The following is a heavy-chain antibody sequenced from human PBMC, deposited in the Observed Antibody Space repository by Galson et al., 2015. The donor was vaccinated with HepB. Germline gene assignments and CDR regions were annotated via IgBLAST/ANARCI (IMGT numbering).Heavy chain of an antibody. CDR1: GFTFTNAW. Sequence: SLRLSCAASGFTFTNAWMTWVRQAQGKGLEWVGRIKSKTHGGTTDYAAPVKGTFTISRDDSKNTLHLQMNSLKTEDTGAYYCTGYFGYSNNWRVNYQTYGMHVWGPRTTVTVS. V-gene: IGHV3-15*05. J-gene: IGHJ6*02. CDR2: IKSKTHGGTT. CDR3: TGYFGYSNNWRVNYQTYGMHV. D-gene: IGHD2/OR15-2a*01.